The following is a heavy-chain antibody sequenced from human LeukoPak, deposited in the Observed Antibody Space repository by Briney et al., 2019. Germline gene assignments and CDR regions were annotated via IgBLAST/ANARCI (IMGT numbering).Heavy chain of an antibody. CDR1: GFTFSTYA. D-gene: IGHD1-26*01. CDR2: ISGSADVT. CDR3: AKDRGY. Sequence: GGSLRLSCAASGFTFSTYAMTWVRQAPGKGLEWVSAISGSADVTYYADSVKGRFTVSRDNSKNTLYLQMNSLRAEDTAIYYCAKDRGYWGQRTLVTVSS. V-gene: IGHV3-23*01. J-gene: IGHJ4*02.